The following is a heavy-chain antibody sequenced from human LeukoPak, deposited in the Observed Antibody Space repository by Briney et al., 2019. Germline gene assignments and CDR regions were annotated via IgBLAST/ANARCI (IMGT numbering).Heavy chain of an antibody. V-gene: IGHV4-59*01. Sequence: SETLSLTCTVSGASISSYYWSWIRQPPGKGLEWIGYINYSGSTNYNPSLKSRVTISVDTSKNQFSLKLSSVTAADTAVYYCARGNYDILTGYYSNFDYWGQGTLVTVSS. CDR1: GASISSYY. D-gene: IGHD3-9*01. CDR2: INYSGST. J-gene: IGHJ4*02. CDR3: ARGNYDILTGYYSNFDY.